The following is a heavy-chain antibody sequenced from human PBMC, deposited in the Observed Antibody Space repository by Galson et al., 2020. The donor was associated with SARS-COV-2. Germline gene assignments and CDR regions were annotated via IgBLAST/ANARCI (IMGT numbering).Heavy chain of an antibody. D-gene: IGHD6-6*01. CDR1: GFTFSSYG. J-gene: IGHJ4*02. Sequence: GGSLKLSCAASGFTFSSYGMHWVRQAPGKGLEWVAVIWYDGSNKYYADSVKGRFTISRDNSKNTLYLQMNSLRAEDTAVYYCARDLHPWGAARPADYWGQGTLVTVSS. CDR2: IWYDGSNK. V-gene: IGHV3-33*01. CDR3: ARDLHPWGAARPADY.